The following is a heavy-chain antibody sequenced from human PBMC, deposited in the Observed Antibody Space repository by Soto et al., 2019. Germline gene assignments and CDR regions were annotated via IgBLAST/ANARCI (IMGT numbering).Heavy chain of an antibody. CDR3: AKDLGSSGWYRGGYYYYYYMDV. CDR2: ISGSGGST. J-gene: IGHJ6*03. D-gene: IGHD6-19*01. CDR1: GFTFSSYA. V-gene: IGHV3-23*01. Sequence: GGSLRLSCAASGFTFSSYAMSWVRQAPGKGLEWVSAISGSGGSTYYADSVKGRFTISRDNSKNTLYLQMNSLRAEDTAVYYCAKDLGSSGWYRGGYYYYYYMDVWGKGTTVTVSS.